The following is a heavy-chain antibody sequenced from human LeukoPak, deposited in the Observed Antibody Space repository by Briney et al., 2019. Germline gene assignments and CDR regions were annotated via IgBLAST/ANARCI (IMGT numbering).Heavy chain of an antibody. CDR2: IIPIFGTA. D-gene: IGHD5-24*01. J-gene: IGHJ6*03. CDR1: GYTFTGYY. Sequence: GASVKVSCKASGYTFTGYYMHWVRQAPGQGLEWMGGIIPIFGTANYAQKFQGRVTITADKSTSTAYMELSSLRSEDTAVYYCARAPYDGYNYYYYYYMDVWGKGTTVTVSS. V-gene: IGHV1-69*06. CDR3: ARAPYDGYNYYYYYYMDV.